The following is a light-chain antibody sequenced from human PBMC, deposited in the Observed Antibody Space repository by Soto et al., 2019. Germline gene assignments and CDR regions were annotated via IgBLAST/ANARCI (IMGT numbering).Light chain of an antibody. Sequence: DIQMTQSPSSLSASIGDRVTITCRASHAIETYLNWYQQKPGKAPKLLIYAASSLQSGVPSTFRGSGSGTDFTLTISSLQHEDSATYYCQQSFNAPTFGQGTKLEI. J-gene: IGKJ2*01. V-gene: IGKV1-39*01. CDR1: HAIETY. CDR2: AAS. CDR3: QQSFNAPT.